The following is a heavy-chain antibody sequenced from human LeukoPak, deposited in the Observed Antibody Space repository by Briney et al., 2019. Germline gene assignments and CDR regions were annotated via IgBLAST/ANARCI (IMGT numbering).Heavy chain of an antibody. CDR3: ARTLYYYYYMDV. CDR1: GFTFSSYS. CDR2: ISSSSSTI. V-gene: IGHV3-48*01. Sequence: GGSLRLSCAASGFTFSSYSMNWVRQAPGKGLEWVSYISSSSSTIYYADSVKGRFTISRDSAKNSLYLQMNSLRAEDTAVYYCARTLYYYYYMDVWGKGTTVTVSS. J-gene: IGHJ6*03.